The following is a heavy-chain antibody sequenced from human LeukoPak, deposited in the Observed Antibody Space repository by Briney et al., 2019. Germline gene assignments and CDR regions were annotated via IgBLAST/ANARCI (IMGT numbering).Heavy chain of an antibody. CDR2: IYSGGST. D-gene: IGHD6-19*01. CDR1: GFTVSSNY. J-gene: IGHJ2*01. V-gene: IGHV3-66*01. Sequence: GGSLRLSCAASGFTVSSNYMSWVRQAPGKGLEWVSVIYSGGSTYYADSVKGRSTISRDNSKNTLYLQMNSLGAEDTAVYYCARTQQWLQYFDLWGRGTLVTVSS. CDR3: ARTQQWLQYFDL.